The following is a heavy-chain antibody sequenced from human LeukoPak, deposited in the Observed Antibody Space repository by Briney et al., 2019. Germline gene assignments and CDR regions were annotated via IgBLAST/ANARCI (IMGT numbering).Heavy chain of an antibody. CDR1: GFTFSDYY. Sequence: GGSLRLSCAASGFTFSDYYMSWIRQAPGKGLEWVANINQDGSETYYVDSVKGRFTISRDDAENSLYLQMDGLRADDTALYHCARNYGALDNWGQGTLVTVSS. V-gene: IGHV3-7*01. CDR2: INQDGSET. J-gene: IGHJ4*02. CDR3: ARNYGALDN. D-gene: IGHD4-17*01.